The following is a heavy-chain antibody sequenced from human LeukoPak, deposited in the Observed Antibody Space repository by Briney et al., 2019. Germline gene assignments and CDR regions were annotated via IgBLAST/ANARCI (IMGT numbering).Heavy chain of an antibody. CDR1: GFTFSSNY. CDR3: AKDKASGSYPFAY. D-gene: IGHD3-10*01. Sequence: GGSLRLSCAASGFTFSSNYMSWVRQAPGKGLEWVSVIYSGGSTYYADSVKGRFTISRHNSKNTLYLQMNSLRAEDTAVYYCAKDKASGSYPFAYWGQGTLVTVSS. CDR2: IYSGGST. V-gene: IGHV3-53*01. J-gene: IGHJ4*02.